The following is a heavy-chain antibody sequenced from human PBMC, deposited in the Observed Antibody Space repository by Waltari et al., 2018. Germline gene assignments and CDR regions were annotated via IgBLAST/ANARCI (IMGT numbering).Heavy chain of an antibody. D-gene: IGHD1-1*01. CDR1: GFPFSSFC. Sequence: EEQLVESGGGLVHPGDSLRLSCAASGFPFSSFCKTWFRTAPVQGPLCGSRISTDARYTTYADSVKGRFTISRDNARNTLYLQMNRLRAEDTAVYFCARVSRRTYRSPVPGRHYYYGMDVWGQGTTVTVSS. J-gene: IGHJ6*02. V-gene: IGHV3-74*03. CDR2: ISTDARYT. CDR3: ARVSRRTYRSPVPGRHYYYGMDV.